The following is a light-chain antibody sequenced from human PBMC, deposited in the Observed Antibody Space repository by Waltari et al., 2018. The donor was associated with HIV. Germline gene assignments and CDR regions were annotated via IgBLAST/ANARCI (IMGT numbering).Light chain of an antibody. J-gene: IGLJ1*01. V-gene: IGLV1-40*01. CDR2: GNT. CDR1: SSNIGAGYD. Sequence: QSVLTQPPSVSGAPGQRVTISCTGSSSNIGAGYDVHWFQQLPGTAPKLLIYGNTNRPSGVPYRFAGSKSGTSASLAITGLQAEDEGDYSCQSYDSGLSAYVFGTGTKVTVL. CDR3: QSYDSGLSAYV.